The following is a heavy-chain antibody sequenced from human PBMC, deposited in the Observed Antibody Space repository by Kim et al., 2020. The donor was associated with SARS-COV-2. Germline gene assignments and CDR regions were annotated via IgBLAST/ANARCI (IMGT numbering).Heavy chain of an antibody. CDR3: AKLLGGSGSYYPFDY. V-gene: IGHV3-23*01. CDR2: ISGSGGST. Sequence: GGSLRLSCAASGFTFSSYAMSWVRQAPGKGLEWVSAISGSGGSTYYADSVKGRFTISRDNSKNTLYLQMNSLRAEDTAVYYCAKLLGGSGSYYPFDYWGQGTLVTVSS. D-gene: IGHD3-10*01. CDR1: GFTFSSYA. J-gene: IGHJ4*02.